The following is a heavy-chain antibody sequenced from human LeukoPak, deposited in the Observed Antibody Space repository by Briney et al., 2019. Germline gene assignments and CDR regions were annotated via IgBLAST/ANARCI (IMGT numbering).Heavy chain of an antibody. J-gene: IGHJ4*02. CDR1: GYIFSDYH. Sequence: PGGSLRLSCAASGYIFSDYHMSWVRQAPGKGLEWVSYISSSGNTIYYADSVKGRFTISRDNAKNSLYLQMNSLRAEDTAVYYCARDLGNGYNYPHYFDYWGQGTLVTVSS. CDR2: ISSSGNTI. CDR3: ARDLGNGYNYPHYFDY. V-gene: IGHV3-11*04. D-gene: IGHD5-24*01.